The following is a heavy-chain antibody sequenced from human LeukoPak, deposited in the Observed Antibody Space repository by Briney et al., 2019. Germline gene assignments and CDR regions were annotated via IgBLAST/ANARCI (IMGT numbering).Heavy chain of an antibody. Sequence: GGCLRLSCAASGFTFSNSWMHWVRPAPGKGLVWVSRINRDGRLTTYADSVQGRFTTSTDNAKTTLYLQMRSLRAEDTAVYYCARQPLLGGQGTMVTVSS. CDR2: INRDGRLT. D-gene: IGHD3-10*01. J-gene: IGHJ3*01. CDR3: ARQPLL. CDR1: GFTFSNSW. V-gene: IGHV3-74*01.